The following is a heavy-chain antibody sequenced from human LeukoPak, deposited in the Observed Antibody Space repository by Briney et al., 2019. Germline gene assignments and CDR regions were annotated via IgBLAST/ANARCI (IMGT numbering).Heavy chain of an antibody. D-gene: IGHD3-16*02. V-gene: IGHV3-30*18. CDR3: AKIPISYYDYVWGSYRYVHY. CDR1: GFTFSSYG. CDR2: ISYDGSNK. Sequence: GGSLRLSCAASGFTFSSYGMHWVRQAPGKGLEWVALISYDGSNKYYADSVKGQFTISRDNSKNTLYLQMNSLRAEDTAVYYCAKIPISYYDYVWGSYRYVHYWGQGTLVTVSS. J-gene: IGHJ4*02.